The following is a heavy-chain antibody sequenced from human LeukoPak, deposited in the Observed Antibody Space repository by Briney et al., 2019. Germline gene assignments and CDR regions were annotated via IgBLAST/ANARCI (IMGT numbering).Heavy chain of an antibody. CDR3: ARGYTGYSSSWYYYYYYYMDV. CDR2: MNPNSGNT. Sequence: ASVKVSCKASGFTFTSSAMQWVRQATGQGLEWMGWMNPNSGNTGYAQKFQGRVTITRNTSISTAYMELSSLRSEDTAVYYCARGYTGYSSSWYYYYYYYMDVWGKGTTVTVSS. J-gene: IGHJ6*03. V-gene: IGHV1-8*03. D-gene: IGHD6-13*01. CDR1: GFTFTSSA.